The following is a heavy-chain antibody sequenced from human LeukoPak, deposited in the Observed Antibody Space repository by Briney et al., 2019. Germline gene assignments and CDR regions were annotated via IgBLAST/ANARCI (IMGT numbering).Heavy chain of an antibody. Sequence: SETLSLTCTVSGGSISTSYYWGWIRQPPGKGLEWIGSIFHSGSTYYSTSLKSRVTILVDTSKNRFSLKLSSVTAADTAVYYCARSDHYSTDYWGQGTLVTVSS. CDR2: IFHSGST. J-gene: IGHJ4*02. D-gene: IGHD4-11*01. CDR1: GGSISTSYY. CDR3: ARSDHYSTDY. V-gene: IGHV4-38-2*02.